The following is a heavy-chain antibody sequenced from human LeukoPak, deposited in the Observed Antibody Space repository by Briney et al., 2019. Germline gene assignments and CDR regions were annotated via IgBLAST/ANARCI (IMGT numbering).Heavy chain of an antibody. J-gene: IGHJ4*02. CDR2: ISSSGSTI. Sequence: GGSLRLSCAASGFTFSSYGMNWVRQAPGKGLEWVSYISSSGSTIYYADSVKGRFTISRDNAKNSLYLQMNSLRAEDTAVYYCARDRGSDYDSSGYYGHWGQGTLVTVSS. CDR1: GFTFSSYG. D-gene: IGHD3-22*01. V-gene: IGHV3-48*04. CDR3: ARDRGSDYDSSGYYGH.